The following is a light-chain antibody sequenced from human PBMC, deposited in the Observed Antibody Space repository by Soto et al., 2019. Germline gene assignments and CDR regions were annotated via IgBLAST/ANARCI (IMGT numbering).Light chain of an antibody. CDR2: AAS. CDR3: LQDYNYPYT. J-gene: IGKJ2*01. Sequence: AIQMTQSPSSLSASVGDRVTITCRASQDIRNELGWYQQKPGKAPKLLIYAASRLHSGVPSRFSGSGSCTDFTLTISSLQPEDFATYYCLQDYNYPYTFAQGTKLDI. CDR1: QDIRNE. V-gene: IGKV1-6*01.